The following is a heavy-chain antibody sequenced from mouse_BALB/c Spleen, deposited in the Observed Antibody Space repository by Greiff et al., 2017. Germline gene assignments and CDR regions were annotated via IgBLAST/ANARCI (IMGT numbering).Heavy chain of an antibody. D-gene: IGHD1-1*01. CDR2: ISSGSSTI. CDR1: GFTFSSFG. V-gene: IGHV5-17*02. Sequence: EVKLMESGGGLVQPGGSRKLSCAASGFTFSSFGMHWVRQAPEKGLEWVAYISSGSSTIYYADTVKGRFTISRDNPKNTLFLQMTSLRSEDTAMYYCARNYGSSSYYYAMDYWGQGTSVTVSS. J-gene: IGHJ4*01. CDR3: ARNYGSSSYYYAMDY.